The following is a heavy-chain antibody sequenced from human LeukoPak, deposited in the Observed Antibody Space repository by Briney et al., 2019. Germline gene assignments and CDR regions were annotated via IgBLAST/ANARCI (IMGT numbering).Heavy chain of an antibody. CDR3: ARVPATTGSGMDV. V-gene: IGHV3-33*01. CDR2: IWYDGSNK. CDR1: GFTFSSYG. D-gene: IGHD4-17*01. J-gene: IGHJ6*02. Sequence: GGSLRLSCAASGFTFSSYGMHRVRQAPGKGLEWVAVIWYDGSNKYYADSVKGRFTISRDNSKNTLYLQMNSLRAEDTAVYYCARVPATTGSGMDVWGQGTTVTVSS.